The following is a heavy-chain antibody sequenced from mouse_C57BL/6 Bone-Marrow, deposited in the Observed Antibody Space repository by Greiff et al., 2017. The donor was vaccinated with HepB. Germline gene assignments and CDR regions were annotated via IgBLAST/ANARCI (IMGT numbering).Heavy chain of an antibody. Sequence: QVQLQQSGAELVKPGASVKISCKASGYAFSSYWMNWVKQRPGKGLEWIGQIYPGDGDTNYNGKFKGKATLTAYKSSSTAYMQLSSLTSEDSAVYFCARANWMYYFDYWGQGTTLTVSS. CDR1: GYAFSSYW. CDR2: IYPGDGDT. J-gene: IGHJ2*01. V-gene: IGHV1-80*01. D-gene: IGHD4-1*01. CDR3: ARANWMYYFDY.